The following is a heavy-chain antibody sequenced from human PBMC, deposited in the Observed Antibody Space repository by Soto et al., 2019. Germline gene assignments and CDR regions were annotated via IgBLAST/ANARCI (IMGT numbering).Heavy chain of an antibody. CDR2: IYYSGST. CDR3: ARFHDRPGYYYYYYGMDV. V-gene: IGHV4-59*01. D-gene: IGHD1-1*01. Sequence: SETLSLTCTVSGGSISSYYWSWIRQPPGKGLEWIGYIYYSGSTNYNPSLKSRVTISVDTSKNQFSLKLSSVTAADTAVYYCARFHDRPGYYYYYYGMDVCGQGTTVTVSS. CDR1: GGSISSYY. J-gene: IGHJ6*02.